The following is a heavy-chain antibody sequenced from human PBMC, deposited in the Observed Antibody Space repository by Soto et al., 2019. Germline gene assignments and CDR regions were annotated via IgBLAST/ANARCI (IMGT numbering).Heavy chain of an antibody. CDR1: GYTFTSYY. CDR2: INPSGGYT. V-gene: IGHV1-46*01. Sequence: ASVKVSCKASGYTFTSYYMNWVRQAPGQGLEWLGIINPSGGYTTYAQRFLGRVTITRDTSTSTVYMELGSLRSEDTAVYYCAGTGDAYYYYGMDVWGQGNTVTAP. J-gene: IGHJ6*02. D-gene: IGHD7-27*01. CDR3: AGTGDAYYYYGMDV.